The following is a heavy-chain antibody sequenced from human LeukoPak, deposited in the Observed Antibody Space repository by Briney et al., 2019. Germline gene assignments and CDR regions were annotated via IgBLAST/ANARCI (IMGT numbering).Heavy chain of an antibody. V-gene: IGHV1-2*02. J-gene: IGHJ3*02. CDR1: GYTFTGYY. CDR3: AREVRSGGGAFDI. Sequence: ASVKVSCKASGYTFTGYYMHWVRQAPGQGLEWMGGINPNSGGTNYAQKFQGRVTMTRDTSISTAYMELSRLRSDDTAVYYCAREVRSGGGAFDIWGQGTMVTVSS. D-gene: IGHD2-15*01. CDR2: INPNSGGT.